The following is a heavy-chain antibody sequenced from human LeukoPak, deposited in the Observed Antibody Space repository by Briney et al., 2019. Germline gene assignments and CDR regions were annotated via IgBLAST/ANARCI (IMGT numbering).Heavy chain of an antibody. CDR3: ARGPDTMVRGASDY. Sequence: SETLSLTCTVSGYSISSGYYWGWIRQPPGKGLEWIGSIYHSGSTYYNPSLKSRVTISVDTSKNQFSLKLSSVTAADTAVYYCARGPDTMVRGASDYWGQGTLVTVSS. CDR2: IYHSGST. CDR1: GYSISSGYY. V-gene: IGHV4-38-2*02. D-gene: IGHD3-10*01. J-gene: IGHJ4*02.